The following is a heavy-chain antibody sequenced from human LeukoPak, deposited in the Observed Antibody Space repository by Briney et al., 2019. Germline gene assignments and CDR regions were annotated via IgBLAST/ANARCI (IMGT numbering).Heavy chain of an antibody. CDR2: IYPNSGGT. D-gene: IGHD6-19*01. Sequence: RASVKVSCKASGYTFTGYYMHWVRQAPGQGLEWMGWIYPNSGGTNYAQKFQGRVTMTRDTSICTAYMELSRLRSDDTAVYYCARSEQFPYYMDVWGKGTTVTVSS. CDR3: ARSEQFPYYMDV. CDR1: GYTFTGYY. V-gene: IGHV1-2*02. J-gene: IGHJ6*03.